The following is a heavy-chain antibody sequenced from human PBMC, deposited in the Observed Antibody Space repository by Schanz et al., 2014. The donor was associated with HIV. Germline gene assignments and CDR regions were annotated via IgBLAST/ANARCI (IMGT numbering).Heavy chain of an antibody. D-gene: IGHD3-16*02. CDR3: ARRRGWGSYRYFPYGLDV. CDR1: GYTFNTYD. Sequence: QVQLVQSGAEVREPGASVKVSCKASGYTFNTYDINWVRQAPGQGLEWMGWMNPNRGNAGFAQNFRGRVALTRGTSIATAYMELTSLRPEDTAVYYCARRRGWGSYRYFPYGLDVWGQGTTVTVSS. V-gene: IGHV1-8*01. J-gene: IGHJ6*02. CDR2: MNPNRGNA.